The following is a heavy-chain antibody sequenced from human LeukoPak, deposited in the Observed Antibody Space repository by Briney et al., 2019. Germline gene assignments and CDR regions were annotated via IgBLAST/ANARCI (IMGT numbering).Heavy chain of an antibody. CDR3: ARVGRRWLQFEGPPAPLDY. V-gene: IGHV1-3*02. J-gene: IGHJ4*02. CDR2: SNAGNGNT. D-gene: IGHD5-24*01. CDR1: GFTFTSYA. Sequence: GGSLRLSCAASGFTFTSYAMHWVRQAPGQRLEWTGWSNAGNGNTKYSQEFQGRVTITRDTSASTAYMELSSLRSEDMAVYYCARVGRRWLQFEGPPAPLDYWGQGTLVTVSS.